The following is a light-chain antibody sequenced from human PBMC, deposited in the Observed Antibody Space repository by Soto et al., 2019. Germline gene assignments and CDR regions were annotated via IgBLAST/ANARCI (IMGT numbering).Light chain of an antibody. CDR3: SSYTSSSTV. CDR1: SSDVGGYNY. CDR2: EVS. J-gene: IGLJ3*02. Sequence: QSALTQPASVSGSPGQSITISCTGTSSDVGGYNYVSWYQQHPGKAPKLMIYEVSNRPSGVSNRFSGSKSGNTASLTNSGLQAEDEADYYCSSYTSSSTVFGGGTKLTVL. V-gene: IGLV2-14*01.